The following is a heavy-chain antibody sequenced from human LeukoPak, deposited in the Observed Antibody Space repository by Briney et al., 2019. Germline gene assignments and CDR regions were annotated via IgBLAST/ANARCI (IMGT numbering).Heavy chain of an antibody. V-gene: IGHV3-7*01. CDR1: GFTFSSYW. D-gene: IGHD6-13*01. Sequence: GGSLRLSCAASGFTFSSYWMSWVRQAPGKGLEWVANIKQDGSEKYYVDSVKGRFTISRDNAKNSLYLQMNSLRAEDTAVYYCARSARWYEIYYYYMDVWGKGTTVTISS. CDR3: ARSARWYEIYYYYMDV. J-gene: IGHJ6*03. CDR2: IKQDGSEK.